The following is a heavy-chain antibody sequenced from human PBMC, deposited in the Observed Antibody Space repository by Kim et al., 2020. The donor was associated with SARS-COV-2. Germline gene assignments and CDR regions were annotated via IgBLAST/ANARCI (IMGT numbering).Heavy chain of an antibody. V-gene: IGHV4-34*01. CDR1: GGSFSGYY. CDR3: ARGLPSKGMVYYYYGMDV. CDR2: INHSGST. J-gene: IGHJ6*02. Sequence: SETLSLTCAVYGGSFSGYYWSWIRQPPGKGLEWIGEINHSGSTNYNPSLKSRVTISVDTSKNQFSLKLSSVTAADTAVYYCARGLPSKGMVYYYYGMDVWGQGTTVTVSS. D-gene: IGHD3-10*01.